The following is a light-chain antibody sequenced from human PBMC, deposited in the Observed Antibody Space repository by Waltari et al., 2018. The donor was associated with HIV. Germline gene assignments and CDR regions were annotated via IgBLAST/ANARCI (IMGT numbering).Light chain of an antibody. CDR2: GAS. CDR3: QQYKKWPLT. J-gene: IGKJ5*01. Sequence: EIVMMQSPATLSVSPGERATLSCRPSQNVSSNLAWYQQKVGQAPRLLMFGASTGATGIPPRFSGSGSGTEFTLTISSLQSEDFAVYYCQQYKKWPLTFGQGTRLEIK. CDR1: QNVSSN. V-gene: IGKV3D-15*01.